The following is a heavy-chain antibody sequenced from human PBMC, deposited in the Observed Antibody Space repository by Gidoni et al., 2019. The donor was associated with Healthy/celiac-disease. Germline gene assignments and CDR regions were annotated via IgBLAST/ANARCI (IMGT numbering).Heavy chain of an antibody. D-gene: IGHD2-2*01. J-gene: IGHJ6*03. Sequence: QVQLVQSGAEVKKPGSSVKVSCKASGGTFSSYAISGVRQDPGQGLECMGGIIPSFGTANYAQKFQGRVTIPADKSTSTAYRELSNLRSEDTAVYYCARGGYCSSTSCYYYYYYMDVWGKGTTVTVSS. CDR2: IIPSFGTA. CDR3: ARGGYCSSTSCYYYYYYMDV. V-gene: IGHV1-69*06. CDR1: GGTFSSYA.